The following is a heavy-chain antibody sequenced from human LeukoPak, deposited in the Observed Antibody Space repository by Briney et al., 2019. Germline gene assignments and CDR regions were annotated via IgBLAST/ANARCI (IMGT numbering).Heavy chain of an antibody. J-gene: IGHJ5*02. V-gene: IGHV4-39*07. CDR3: ARRGGYYYGSGSYRNWFDP. CDR1: GGSISSSSYY. CDR2: IYYSGST. D-gene: IGHD3-10*01. Sequence: SETLSLTCTVSGGSISSSSYYWGCIRQPPGKGLEWIGSIYYSGSTNYNPSLKSRVTISVDTSKNQFSLKLSSVTAADTAVYYCARRGGYYYGSGSYRNWFDPWGQGTLVTVSS.